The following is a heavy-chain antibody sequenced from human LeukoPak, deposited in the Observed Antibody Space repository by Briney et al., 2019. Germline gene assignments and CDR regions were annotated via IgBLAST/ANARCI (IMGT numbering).Heavy chain of an antibody. Sequence: GESLKISCKGSGYSFPSYWITWVRQMPGKGLEWMGSIDPSDSYTNYSPSLHGHVTISADKSISTAYLQWSSLMASDTAMYYCARTYYDILTGYSLSDYWGQGTLVTVSS. V-gene: IGHV5-10-1*01. J-gene: IGHJ4*02. D-gene: IGHD3-9*01. CDR2: IDPSDSYT. CDR1: GYSFPSYW. CDR3: ARTYYDILTGYSLSDY.